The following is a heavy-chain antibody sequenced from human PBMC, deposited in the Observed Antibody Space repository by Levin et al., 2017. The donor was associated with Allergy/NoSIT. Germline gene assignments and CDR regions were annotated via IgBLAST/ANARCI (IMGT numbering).Heavy chain of an antibody. J-gene: IGHJ3*02. V-gene: IGHV3-30*18. Sequence: SLKISCAAPGFTFSSYGMHWVRQAPGKGLEWVAVISYDGSNKYYADSVKGRFTISRDNSKNTLYLQMNSLRAEDTAVYYCAKAIAWFGESSMDDAFDIWGQGTMVTVSS. CDR2: ISYDGSNK. D-gene: IGHD3-10*01. CDR1: GFTFSSYG. CDR3: AKAIAWFGESSMDDAFDI.